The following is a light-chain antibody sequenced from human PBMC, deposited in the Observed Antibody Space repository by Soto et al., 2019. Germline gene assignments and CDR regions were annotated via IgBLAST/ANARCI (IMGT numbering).Light chain of an antibody. CDR2: DAF. CDR3: QHRRA. CDR1: QSVSNY. V-gene: IGKV3-11*01. J-gene: IGKJ2*01. Sequence: EIVLTQSPATLSLSPGDRATLSCRASQSVSNYLAWYQQKPGQAPRLLIYDAFNRATGIPARFSGSGSGTDFTLTISSLEPEDFAVYYCQHRRAFGQGTKLEIK.